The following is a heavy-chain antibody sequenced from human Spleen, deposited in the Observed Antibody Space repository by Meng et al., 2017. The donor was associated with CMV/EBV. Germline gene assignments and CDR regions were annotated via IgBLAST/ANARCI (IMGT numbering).Heavy chain of an antibody. D-gene: IGHD3-22*01. J-gene: IGHJ4*02. Sequence: GESLKISCVVSGFTFSGYEMNWVRLAPGKGLEWVSYISSSGNIKYYADSVKGRFTISRDNARNSLYLQMNSLRVEDTAVYFCAKDAARQYYDSSGSYFDYWGLGTLVTVSS. CDR2: ISSSGNIK. CDR1: GFTFSGYE. V-gene: IGHV3-48*03. CDR3: AKDAARQYYDSSGSYFDY.